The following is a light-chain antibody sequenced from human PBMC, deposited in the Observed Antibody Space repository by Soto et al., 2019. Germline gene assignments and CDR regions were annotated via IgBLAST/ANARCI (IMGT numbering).Light chain of an antibody. Sequence: DIHMTQSRSSLCASVGGLVTFTCRASQAIRNDLGWYQQKPAKAPKRLIYAASNLQSGVPSRFSGSGSGTEFTLTISSLQPEDSATYYCLQHNTYPRTFGQGTKVDI. J-gene: IGKJ1*01. CDR2: AAS. V-gene: IGKV1-17*01. CDR1: QAIRND. CDR3: LQHNTYPRT.